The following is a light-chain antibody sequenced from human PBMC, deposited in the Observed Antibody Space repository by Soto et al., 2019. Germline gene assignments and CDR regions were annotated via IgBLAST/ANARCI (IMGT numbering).Light chain of an antibody. V-gene: IGLV2-14*01. CDR3: SSHTSSSTPYV. Sequence: QSALTQPASVSGSPGQSITISCTGTSSDVGGYKYVSWYQQHPGKAPKLMIYEVSNRLSGVSNRFSGSKSGNTASLTISGLQAEDEADYYCSSHTSSSTPYVFGTGTKVTVL. CDR2: EVS. CDR1: SSDVGGYKY. J-gene: IGLJ1*01.